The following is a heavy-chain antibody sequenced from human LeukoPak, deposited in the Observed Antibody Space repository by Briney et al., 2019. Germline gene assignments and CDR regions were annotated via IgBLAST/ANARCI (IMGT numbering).Heavy chain of an antibody. V-gene: IGHV3-23*01. CDR3: ARDLVGGYESSDVFEV. D-gene: IGHD5-12*01. CDR1: GFTFSSYA. CDR2: ISGSGGST. J-gene: IGHJ3*01. Sequence: PGGSLTLTCAASGFTFSSYAMSWVRQAPGKGLEWVSAISGSGGSTYYADSVKGRFTISRDNSKNTLYLQMNSLRAEDTAVYYCARDLVGGYESSDVFEVWGQGTMVTVSS.